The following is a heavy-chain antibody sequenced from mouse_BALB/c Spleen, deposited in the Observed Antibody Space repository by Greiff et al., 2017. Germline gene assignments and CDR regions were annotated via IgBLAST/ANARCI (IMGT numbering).Heavy chain of an antibody. CDR2: ISSGGSYT. V-gene: IGHV5-6*02. Sequence: DVKLVESGGDLVKPGGSLKLSCAASGFTFSSYGMSWVRQTPDKRLEWVATISSGGSYTYYPDSVKGRFTISRDNAKNTLYLQMSSLKSEDTAMYYCARVYYGSSTPSFDYWGQGTTLTVSS. J-gene: IGHJ2*01. CDR3: ARVYYGSSTPSFDY. D-gene: IGHD1-1*01. CDR1: GFTFSSYG.